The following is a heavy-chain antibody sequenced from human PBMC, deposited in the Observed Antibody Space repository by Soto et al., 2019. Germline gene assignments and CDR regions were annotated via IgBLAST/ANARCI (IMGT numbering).Heavy chain of an antibody. CDR3: ARTLTPMNRMEDYFDY. V-gene: IGHV1-69*02. D-gene: IGHD3-22*01. J-gene: IGHJ4*02. CDR1: GGTFSSYT. CDR2: IIPILGIA. Sequence: QVHLVQSGAEVKKPGSSVKVSCKASGGTFSSYTISWVRQAPGQGLEWMGRIIPILGIANYAQKFQGRVTITADKSTSTAYMELSSLRSEDTAVYYCARTLTPMNRMEDYFDYWGQGTLVTVSS.